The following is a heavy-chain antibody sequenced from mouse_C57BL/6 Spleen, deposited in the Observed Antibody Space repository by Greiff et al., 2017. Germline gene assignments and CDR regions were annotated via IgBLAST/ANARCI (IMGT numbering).Heavy chain of an antibody. D-gene: IGHD3-2*02. J-gene: IGHJ2*01. CDR3: ARPSDSSGYLYYFDY. V-gene: IGHV1-80*01. CDR1: GYAFSSYW. Sequence: VQLQQSGAELVKPGASVKISCKASGYAFSSYWMNWVKQRPGKGLEWIGQIYPGDGDTNYNGKFKGKATLTADKSSSTAYMQLSSLTSEDSAVYFCARPSDSSGYLYYFDYWGQGTTLTVSS. CDR2: IYPGDGDT.